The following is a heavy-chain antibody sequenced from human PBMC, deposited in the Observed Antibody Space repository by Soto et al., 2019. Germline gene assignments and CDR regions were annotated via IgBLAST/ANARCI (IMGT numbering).Heavy chain of an antibody. CDR1: GFTISGYW. J-gene: IGHJ4*02. CDR2: IKQDGSEK. Sequence: GGSLRLSCVASGFTISGYWMSWVRQAPGKGLQWVANIKQDGSEKHYVGSVQGRFTISKDNAKNSLFLQMNSLRAEDTAVYYCARALVVVTEYFDYWGQGILVTAPQ. D-gene: IGHD3-22*01. CDR3: ARALVVVTEYFDY. V-gene: IGHV3-7*03.